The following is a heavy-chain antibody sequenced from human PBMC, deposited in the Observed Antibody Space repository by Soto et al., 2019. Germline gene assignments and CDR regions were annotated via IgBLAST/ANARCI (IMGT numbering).Heavy chain of an antibody. CDR2: IIPVLGVG. CDR1: GGTFGNHA. V-gene: IGHV1-69*01. Sequence: QVPLVQSGAEVKKPGSSVRVSCKASGGTFGNHAISWVRQAPGQGLEWLGGIIPVLGVGDNAQNFQGRVTITADASTSTAYLELSSLRSEDTALYYCAREAGYTYGYVFDYWGQGTLVNVSS. D-gene: IGHD5-18*01. CDR3: AREAGYTYGYVFDY. J-gene: IGHJ4*02.